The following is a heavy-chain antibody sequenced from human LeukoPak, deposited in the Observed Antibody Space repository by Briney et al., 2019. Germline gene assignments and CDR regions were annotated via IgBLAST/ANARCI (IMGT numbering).Heavy chain of an antibody. CDR1: GGSVSSYY. CDR3: ARAGQWELRPDY. V-gene: IGHV4-59*02. Sequence: SETLSLTCTVSGGSVSSYYWSWIRQPPGKGLEWIGYIYYSGSTNYNPSLKSRVTISVDTSKNQFSLKLSSVTAADTAVYYCARAGQWELRPDYWGQGTLVTVSS. J-gene: IGHJ4*02. D-gene: IGHD1-26*01. CDR2: IYYSGST.